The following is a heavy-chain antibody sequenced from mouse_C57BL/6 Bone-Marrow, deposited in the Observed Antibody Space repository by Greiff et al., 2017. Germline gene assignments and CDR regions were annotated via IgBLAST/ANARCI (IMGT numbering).Heavy chain of an antibody. D-gene: IGHD2-4*01. CDR3: ARRCYEYFYWYFDV. J-gene: IGHJ1*03. CDR2: ISHLAYSI. Sequence: EVKLVESGGGLVQPGGSLKLSCAASGFSFSDYGMAWVRQAPRKGPEWVAFISHLAYSIYYADTVTGRFTISRENAKNTLCLEMSSLRSEDTAMYYCARRCYEYFYWYFDVWGTGTTVTVSS. V-gene: IGHV5-15*01. CDR1: GFSFSDYG.